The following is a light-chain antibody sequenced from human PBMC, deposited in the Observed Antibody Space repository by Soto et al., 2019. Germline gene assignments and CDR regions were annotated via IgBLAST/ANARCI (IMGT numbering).Light chain of an antibody. CDR3: SSYTNSGTLEV. J-gene: IGLJ3*02. Sequence: QSALTQPASVSGSPGQSIAISCTGSSSDVGGYNYVSWYQQHPGKAPRLVIYDVTNRPSGVSDRFSGSKSGNTASLTISGLLAEDEAAYYCSSYTNSGTLEVFGGGTKVTVL. V-gene: IGLV2-14*03. CDR1: SSDVGGYNY. CDR2: DVT.